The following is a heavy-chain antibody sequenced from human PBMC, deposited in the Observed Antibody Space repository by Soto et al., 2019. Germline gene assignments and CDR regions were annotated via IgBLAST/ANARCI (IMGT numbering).Heavy chain of an antibody. J-gene: IGHJ5*02. D-gene: IGHD3-10*01. Sequence: PSETLSLSCTVSDGSISIYYGGWIRRPPGKGLEWIGSIFYSGSTYYNPSLKSRVTISVDTSKNQFSLKLYSVTAADTAVYYCARVVGSGSYYNQYNWFDPWGQGTLVTVSS. CDR2: IFYSGST. CDR1: DGSISIYY. CDR3: ARVVGSGSYYNQYNWFDP. V-gene: IGHV4-39*01.